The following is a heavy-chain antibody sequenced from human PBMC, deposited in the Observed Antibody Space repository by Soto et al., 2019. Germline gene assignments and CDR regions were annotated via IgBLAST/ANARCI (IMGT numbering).Heavy chain of an antibody. CDR1: GGTIRHYA. CDR3: ATSRGSPTWFDP. V-gene: IGHV1-69*13. D-gene: IGHD3-16*01. J-gene: IGHJ5*02. Sequence: PVKVSCKASGGTIRHYAFSWVRQAHGQGLDWMAATIRKSGKANHALKYQGSVTITADESTNTAYIQLSNLKPEDTALYCGATSRGSPTWFDPWGQGTLGAVSS. CDR2: TIRKSGKA.